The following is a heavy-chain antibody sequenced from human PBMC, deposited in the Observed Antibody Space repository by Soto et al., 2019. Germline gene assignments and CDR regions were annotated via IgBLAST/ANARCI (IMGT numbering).Heavy chain of an antibody. D-gene: IGHD2-21*01. CDR1: GFTFSSYG. Sequence: QVQLVESGGGVVQPGRSLRLSCAASGFTFSSYGMHWVRQAPGKGLEWVAVISYDGSNKYYADSVKGRFTISRDNSKNTVYLQMNSLRAEDTAVYYCAKDRAHIVVVSAAYYYYYGMDVWGQGTTVTVSS. J-gene: IGHJ6*02. CDR2: ISYDGSNK. CDR3: AKDRAHIVVVSAAYYYYYGMDV. V-gene: IGHV3-30*18.